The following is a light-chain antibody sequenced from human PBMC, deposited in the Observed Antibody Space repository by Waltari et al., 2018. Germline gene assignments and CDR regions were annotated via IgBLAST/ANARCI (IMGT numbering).Light chain of an antibody. J-gene: IGLJ2*01. Sequence: NFMLTQPHSVSESPGVTVTISCPRSSGRISGNLLQWSQQRPGSAPSIVIYEFSQRPSGVPDRFSGSIDSSSNSASLTISGLKTEDEADYYCQSYDNTKHVVFGGGTKLTVL. CDR3: QSYDNTKHVV. CDR1: SGRISGNL. CDR2: EFS. V-gene: IGLV6-57*04.